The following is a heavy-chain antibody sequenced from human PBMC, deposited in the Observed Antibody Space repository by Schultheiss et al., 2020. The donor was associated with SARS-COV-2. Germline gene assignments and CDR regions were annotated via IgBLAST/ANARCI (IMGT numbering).Heavy chain of an antibody. V-gene: IGHV4-34*01. CDR3: ARLNGPYYYDSSGYYDY. D-gene: IGHD3-22*01. CDR2: INHSGST. J-gene: IGHJ4*02. Sequence: SETLSLTCAVYGGSFSGYYWSWIRQPPGKGLEWIGEINHSGSTNYNPSLKSRVTMSVDTSKNQFSLKLSSVTAADTAVYYCARLNGPYYYDSSGYYDYWGQGTLVTVSS. CDR1: GGSFSGYY.